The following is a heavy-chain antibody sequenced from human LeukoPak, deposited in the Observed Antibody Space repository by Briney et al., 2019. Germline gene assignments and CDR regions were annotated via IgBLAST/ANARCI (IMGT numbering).Heavy chain of an antibody. CDR3: AKESEWELPYYMDV. J-gene: IGHJ6*03. V-gene: IGHV3-23*01. CDR1: GFTSSSYS. CDR2: ISGSGGST. D-gene: IGHD1-26*01. Sequence: GGSLRLSCATSGFTSSSYSMNWVRQAPGKGLEWVSAISGSGGSTYYADSVKGRFTISRDNSKNTLYLQMNSLRAEDTAVYYCAKESEWELPYYMDVWGKGTTVTVSS.